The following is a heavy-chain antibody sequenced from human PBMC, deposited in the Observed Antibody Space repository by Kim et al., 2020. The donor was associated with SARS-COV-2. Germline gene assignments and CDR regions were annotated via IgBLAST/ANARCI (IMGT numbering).Heavy chain of an antibody. CDR1: GFTFSNYW. CDR3: TREDTAMASFDP. V-gene: IGHV3-74*01. CDR2: ISHDGSSI. Sequence: GGSLRLSCAASGFTFSNYWMHWVRQVPGKGLVWVSHISHDGSSISYADSVKGRFTISRDNARDTVALQRNSLRDEDTAIYYCTREDTAMASFDPGGLGTLVTVSS. J-gene: IGHJ5*02. D-gene: IGHD5-18*01.